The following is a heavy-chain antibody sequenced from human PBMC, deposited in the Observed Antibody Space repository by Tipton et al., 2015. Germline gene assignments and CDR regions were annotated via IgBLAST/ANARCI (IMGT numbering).Heavy chain of an antibody. V-gene: IGHV4-59*13. CDR3: ARGRRIIRYFDE. Sequence: TLSLTCTVSGGSISSYYWSWIRQSPGKGLEWIGYISYSGSTHYNPSLKRRVTISLDTSKNQFSLTLNSVTAADTAVYYCARGRRIIRYFDEWGQGSLVTVAS. CDR1: GGSISSYY. CDR2: ISYSGST. J-gene: IGHJ4*02. D-gene: IGHD3-9*01.